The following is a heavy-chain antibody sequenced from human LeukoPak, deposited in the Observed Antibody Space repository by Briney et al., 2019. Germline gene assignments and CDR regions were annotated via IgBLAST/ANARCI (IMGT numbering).Heavy chain of an antibody. CDR2: ISSSGSTI. CDR3: AILFYCTTTTCYDNNWFDP. CDR1: GFTFSDSY. Sequence: PGGSLRLSCAASGFTFSDSYMSWIRQAPGKGLEWVSYISSSGSTIYYADSVKGRFTISRDNAKNSLYLQMNSLRAEDTAVYYCAILFYCTTTTCYDNNWFDPWGQGTLVTVSS. J-gene: IGHJ5*02. V-gene: IGHV3-11*04. D-gene: IGHD2-2*01.